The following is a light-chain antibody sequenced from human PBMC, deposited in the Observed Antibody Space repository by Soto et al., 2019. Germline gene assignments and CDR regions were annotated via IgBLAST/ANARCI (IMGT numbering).Light chain of an antibody. CDR1: QSVSSN. Sequence: EIVMTQSPATLSVSPGERATLSCRASQSVSSNLAWYQEKCGQAPRLLIYGASTRATGIPARFSGRGSGTEFTLTISSLQSEDFAVYSCQQYNNWPPYPFGQGTKVDIK. V-gene: IGKV3-15*01. CDR3: QQYNNWPPYP. CDR2: GAS. J-gene: IGKJ2*01.